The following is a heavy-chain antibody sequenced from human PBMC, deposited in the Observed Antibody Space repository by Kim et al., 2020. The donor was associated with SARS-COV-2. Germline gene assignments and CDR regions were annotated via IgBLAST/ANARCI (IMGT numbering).Heavy chain of an antibody. CDR3: GGSMGMFGELLN. J-gene: IGHJ4*02. CDR2: INAGNGNT. V-gene: IGHV1-3*01. D-gene: IGHD3-10*02. CDR1: GYTFTSYA. Sequence: ASVKVSCKASGYTFTSYAMHWVRQAPGQRLEWMGWINAGNGNTKYSQKFQGRVTITRDTSASTAYMELSSLRSEDTAVYYCGGSMGMFGELLNWGQGTLVTVSS.